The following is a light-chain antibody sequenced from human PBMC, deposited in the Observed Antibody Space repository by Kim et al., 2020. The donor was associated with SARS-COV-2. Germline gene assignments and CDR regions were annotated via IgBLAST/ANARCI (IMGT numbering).Light chain of an antibody. J-gene: IGKJ2*01. V-gene: IGKV3-11*01. CDR3: QQRSDWPFT. CDR1: QSVSTY. Sequence: GETATLSCRARQSVSTYLSWFQQTPGQAPRLLIYDASKRATGIPARFSGGGSGTDFTLTISSLEPEDFAVYYCQQRSDWPFTFGQGTKLEIK. CDR2: DAS.